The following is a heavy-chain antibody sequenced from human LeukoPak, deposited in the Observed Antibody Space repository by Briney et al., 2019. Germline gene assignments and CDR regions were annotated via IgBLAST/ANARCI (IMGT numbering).Heavy chain of an antibody. CDR1: GYTFTSYD. V-gene: IGHV1-8*01. D-gene: IGHD6-13*01. Sequence: GASVKVSCKASGYTFTSYDINWVRQATGQGLEWMGWMNPNSGNTGYAQKFQGRGTMTRNTSISTAYMELSSLRSEDTAVYYCARGRSKYSSSWFTSGYYYMDVWGKGTTVTVSS. CDR2: MNPNSGNT. J-gene: IGHJ6*03. CDR3: ARGRSKYSSSWFTSGYYYMDV.